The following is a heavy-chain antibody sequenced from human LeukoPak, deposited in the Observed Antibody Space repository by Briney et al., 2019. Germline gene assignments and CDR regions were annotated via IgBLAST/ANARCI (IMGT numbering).Heavy chain of an antibody. CDR1: GFTFSSYA. Sequence: QPGGSLILSCAASGFTFSSYAMSWVRQAPGKGLEWVSAISGSGGSTYYADSVKGRFTISRDNSKNTLYLQMNSLRAEDTAVYYCAKVAITIFGVVLYYVDYWGQGTPVTVSS. D-gene: IGHD3-3*01. J-gene: IGHJ4*02. V-gene: IGHV3-23*01. CDR2: ISGSGGST. CDR3: AKVAITIFGVVLYYVDY.